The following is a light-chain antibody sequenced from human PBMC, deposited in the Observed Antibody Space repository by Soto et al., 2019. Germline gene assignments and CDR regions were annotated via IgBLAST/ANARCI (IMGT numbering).Light chain of an antibody. J-gene: IGLJ3*02. CDR1: SSDVGSYNL. CDR3: CSYAGSSTFRV. Sequence: QSALTQPASVSGSPGQSITISCTGTSSDVGSYNLVSWYQQHPGKAPKLMIYEVSKRPSGVSNRFSGSKSGNTASLPISGLQAEDDSYYDCCSYAGSSTFRVFGGGTKVTVL. CDR2: EVS. V-gene: IGLV2-23*02.